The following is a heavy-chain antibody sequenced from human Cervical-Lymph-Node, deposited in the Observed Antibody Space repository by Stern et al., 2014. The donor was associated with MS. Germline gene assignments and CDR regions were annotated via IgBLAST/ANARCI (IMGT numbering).Heavy chain of an antibody. CDR2: LGWNSEGR. CDR3: AKADDYAAGIDA. Sequence: VQLVEYGGGMVQPGRSLRLSCEASGFKFDDFAMHWGRQAPGKGLEWVSGLGWNSEGRGYADSVQGRFTISRDNAKSSLYLQMNSLTAEDTALYYCAKADDYAAGIDAWGQGTLVVVSS. D-gene: IGHD3-16*01. J-gene: IGHJ5*02. CDR1: GFKFDDFA. V-gene: IGHV3-9*01.